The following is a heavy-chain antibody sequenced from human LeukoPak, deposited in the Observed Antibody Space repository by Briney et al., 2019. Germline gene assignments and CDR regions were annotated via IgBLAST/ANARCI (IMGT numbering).Heavy chain of an antibody. Sequence: PSETLSLTCTVSGGSISSSSYYWGWIRQPPGTGLEWIGSIYYSGNTYYNPSLKSRVTISVDKSKNQFSLELSSMTAADTAVYYCARSSAVGGFYFDYWGQGTLVTVSS. CDR2: IYYSGNT. V-gene: IGHV4-39*07. CDR3: ARSSAVGGFYFDY. CDR1: GGSISSSSYY. J-gene: IGHJ4*02. D-gene: IGHD6-19*01.